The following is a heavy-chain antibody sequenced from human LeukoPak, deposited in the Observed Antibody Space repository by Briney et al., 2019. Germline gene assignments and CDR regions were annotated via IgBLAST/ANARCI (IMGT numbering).Heavy chain of an antibody. CDR3: AQRGIEGAFDI. J-gene: IGHJ3*02. CDR2: ISWNSGSI. V-gene: IGHV3-9*01. D-gene: IGHD6-13*01. Sequence: PGRSLRLSCAASGFTFDDYAMHWVRQAPGKGLEWVSGISWNSGSIGYADSVKGRFTISRDNAKNSLYLQMNSLRAEDTALYYCAQRGIEGAFDIWGQGTVVTVSS. CDR1: GFTFDDYA.